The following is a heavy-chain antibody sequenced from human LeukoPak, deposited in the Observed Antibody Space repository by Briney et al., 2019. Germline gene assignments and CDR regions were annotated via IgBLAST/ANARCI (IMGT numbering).Heavy chain of an antibody. CDR3: ARDVGSGWFDP. J-gene: IGHJ5*02. CDR2: IKQDGSEE. V-gene: IGHV3-7*01. Sequence: GGSLRLSCAASGFTFSSYWMSWVRQAPGKGLEWVANIKQDGSEEYYVDSVRGRFTISRDNAKNSLYLQMNSLRAEDTAVYYCARDVGSGWFDPRGQGTLVTVSS. D-gene: IGHD1-26*01. CDR1: GFTFSSYW.